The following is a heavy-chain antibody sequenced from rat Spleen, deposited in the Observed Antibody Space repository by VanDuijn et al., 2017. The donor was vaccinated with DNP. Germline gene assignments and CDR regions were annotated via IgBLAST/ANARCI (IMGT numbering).Heavy chain of an antibody. CDR3: ATHDWDY. CDR1: GFTLSNYG. V-gene: IGHV5-19*01. Sequence: EVQLVESGGGLVQPGRSLKLSCAASGFTLSNYGMHWIRQAPTKGLEWVASISPSGGSTYYRDSVKVRFTISRDNAKSTLYVQMDSLRSEDTATYYCATHDWDYWGQGVMVTVSS. J-gene: IGHJ2*01. D-gene: IGHD4-2*01. CDR2: ISPSGGST.